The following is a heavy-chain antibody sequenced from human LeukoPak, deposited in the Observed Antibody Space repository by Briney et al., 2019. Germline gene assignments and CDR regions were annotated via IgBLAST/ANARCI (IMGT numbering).Heavy chain of an antibody. CDR1: GYTFTSYG. D-gene: IGHD4-17*01. CDR3: ARDLVGRGDPLLDV. Sequence: ASVKVSCKASGYTFTSYGISWVRQAPGQGLEWMGWISVYNGNTNYAQKLQGRVTMTTDTSTSTAYMELRSLRSDDTAVYYCARDLVGRGDPLLDVWGKGTTVTVSS. V-gene: IGHV1-18*01. CDR2: ISVYNGNT. J-gene: IGHJ6*04.